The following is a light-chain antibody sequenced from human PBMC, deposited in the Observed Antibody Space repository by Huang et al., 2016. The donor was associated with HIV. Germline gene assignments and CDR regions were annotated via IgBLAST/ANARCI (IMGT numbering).Light chain of an antibody. CDR2: DAS. CDR3: HQRSAWPLT. CDR1: QSVHSF. Sequence: EIVLTQSQATLSLSPGERATLSCRASQSVHSFLVWYQHKPGQAPRLLMYDASNRATGIPARFSGSGSGTDFTLTITNLQSEDSAVYYCHQRSAWPLTFGGGTKVEI. J-gene: IGKJ4*01. V-gene: IGKV3-11*01.